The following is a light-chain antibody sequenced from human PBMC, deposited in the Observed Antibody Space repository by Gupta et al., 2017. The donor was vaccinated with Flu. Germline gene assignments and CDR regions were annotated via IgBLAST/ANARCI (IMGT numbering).Light chain of an antibody. CDR1: SYNIGSNT. CDR2: SDS. CDR3: AAWDSSLDLAV. J-gene: IGLJ2*01. V-gene: IGLV1-44*01. Sequence: SVTSSTSGSSYNIGSNTVYWYQQYPGTAPHLVIYSDSQRPSGVPERFSGSKSGTSASLTISGLQSEDEADYFCAAWDSSLDLAVFGGGTKLTVL.